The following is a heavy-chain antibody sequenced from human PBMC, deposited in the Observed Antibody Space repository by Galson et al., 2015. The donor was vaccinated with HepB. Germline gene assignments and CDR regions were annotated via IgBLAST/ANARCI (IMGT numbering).Heavy chain of an antibody. J-gene: IGHJ6*02. CDR3: AKTLTPVAGTYYYYGMDV. CDR1: GFTFSSYG. CDR2: ISYDGSNK. D-gene: IGHD6-19*01. V-gene: IGHV3-30*18. Sequence: SLRLSCAASGFTFSSYGMHWVRQAPGKGLEWVAVISYDGSNKYYADSVKGRFTISRDNSKNTLYLQMNSLRAEDTAVYYCAKTLTPVAGTYYYYGMDVWGQGTTVTVSS.